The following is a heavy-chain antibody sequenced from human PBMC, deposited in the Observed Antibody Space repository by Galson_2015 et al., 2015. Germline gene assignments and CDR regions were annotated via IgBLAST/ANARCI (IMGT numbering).Heavy chain of an antibody. CDR3: ARGKNDLSGSFYEGIDY. D-gene: IGHD1-26*01. J-gene: IGHJ4*02. V-gene: IGHV5-51*01. Sequence: KGLEWMGIIYPGDSDTRYSPSFQGQVTISADKSISTAYLQWSSLKAADTAVYYCARGKNDLSGSFYEGIDYWGQGILVTVSS. CDR2: IYPGDSDT.